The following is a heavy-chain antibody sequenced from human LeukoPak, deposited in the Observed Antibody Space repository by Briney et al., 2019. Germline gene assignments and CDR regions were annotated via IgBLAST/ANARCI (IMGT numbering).Heavy chain of an antibody. CDR3: ARDQRYYDSSGHLDY. CDR2: ISAYNGNT. CDR1: GYTFTSYG. Sequence: ASVKVSFKASGYTFTSYGISWVRQPPGQGIELMGWISAYNGNTNYAQKLQGRVTMTRDTSTSTVYMELSSPRSEDTAVYYCARDQRYYDSSGHLDYGGQGTRVSVSS. J-gene: IGHJ4*02. D-gene: IGHD3-22*01. V-gene: IGHV1-18*01.